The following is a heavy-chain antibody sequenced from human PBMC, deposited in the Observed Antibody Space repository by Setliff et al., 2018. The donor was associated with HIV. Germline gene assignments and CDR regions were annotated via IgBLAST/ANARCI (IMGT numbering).Heavy chain of an antibody. CDR1: GYTFTSYE. CDR3: ARYAAAEIGPHWFDP. V-gene: IGHV1-8*02. CDR2: MNPESGNT. Sequence: ASVKVSCKASGYTFTSYEINWVRQATGQGLEWMGWMNPESGNTGYAQKFQGGVTMTRNTSISTAYMELSSLRSEDTAVYYCARYAAAEIGPHWFDPWGQGTLVTVSS. J-gene: IGHJ5*02. D-gene: IGHD6-13*01.